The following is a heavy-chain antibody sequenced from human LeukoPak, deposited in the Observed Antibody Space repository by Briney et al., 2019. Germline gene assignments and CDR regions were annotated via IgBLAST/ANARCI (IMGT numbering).Heavy chain of an antibody. CDR3: ARDGGYCSGGSCSDAFDI. J-gene: IGHJ3*02. CDR1: GFTVSSNY. D-gene: IGHD2-15*01. V-gene: IGHV3-66*01. CDR2: IYSGGST. Sequence: PGGSLRLSCAASGFTVSSNYTSWVRQAPGKGLEWVSVIYSGGSTYYADSVKGRFTISRDNSKNTLYLQMNSLRAEDTAVYCCARDGGYCSGGSCSDAFDIWGQGTMVTVSS.